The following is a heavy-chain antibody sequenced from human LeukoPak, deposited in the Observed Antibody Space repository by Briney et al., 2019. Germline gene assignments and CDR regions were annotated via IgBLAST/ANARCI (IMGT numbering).Heavy chain of an antibody. CDR1: GYSFTSYW. D-gene: IGHD2-2*01. CDR3: ARGLEVPAYGFWFDP. Sequence: GESLKISCKGSGYSFTSYWIGWVRQMPGKGLEWMGIIYPGDSDTRYSPSFQGQVTISADKSISTAYLQWSSLKASDTAMYYCARGLEVPAYGFWFDPWGQGTLVTVSS. J-gene: IGHJ5*02. V-gene: IGHV5-51*01. CDR2: IYPGDSDT.